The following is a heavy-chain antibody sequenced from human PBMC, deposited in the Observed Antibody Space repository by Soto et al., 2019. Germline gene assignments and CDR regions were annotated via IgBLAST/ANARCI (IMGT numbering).Heavy chain of an antibody. D-gene: IGHD3-22*01. J-gene: IGHJ4*02. V-gene: IGHV3-13*04. CDR3: ARGGASHNSGYYYFGL. Sequence: PGGSLRPSCAASGFTFSSYDMHWVRQVTGKGLEWVSTFGSSGDTYYPGSLKGRFTISRENAKNSLYLQLNSLRAEDTAVYYCARGGASHNSGYYYFGLWGQGTLVTVSS. CDR2: FGSSGDT. CDR1: GFTFSSYD.